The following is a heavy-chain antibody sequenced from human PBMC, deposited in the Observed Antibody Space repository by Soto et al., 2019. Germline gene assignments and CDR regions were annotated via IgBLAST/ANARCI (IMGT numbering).Heavy chain of an antibody. CDR1: GYTFTSYY. D-gene: IGHD4-17*01. Sequence: ASVKVSCKASGYTFTSYYMHWVRQAPGQGLEWMGIINPSGGSTSYAQKFQGRATITRDTSASTAYMELSSLRSEDTAVYYCASESYGGEFAYWGQGTLVTVSS. CDR2: INPSGGST. J-gene: IGHJ4*02. V-gene: IGHV1-46*01. CDR3: ASESYGGEFAY.